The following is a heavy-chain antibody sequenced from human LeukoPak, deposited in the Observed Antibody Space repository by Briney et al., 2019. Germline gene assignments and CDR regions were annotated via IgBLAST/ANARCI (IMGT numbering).Heavy chain of an antibody. CDR2: INPNSGGT. V-gene: IGHV1-2*02. CDR1: GYTFTGYY. Sequence: ASVKVSCKASGYTFTGYYMHWVRQAPGQGLELMGWINPNSGGTNYAQKFQGRVTMTRDTSISTAYMELSRLRSDDTAVYYCARDALGYWYFDLWGRGTLVTVSS. J-gene: IGHJ2*01. CDR3: ARDALGYWYFDL.